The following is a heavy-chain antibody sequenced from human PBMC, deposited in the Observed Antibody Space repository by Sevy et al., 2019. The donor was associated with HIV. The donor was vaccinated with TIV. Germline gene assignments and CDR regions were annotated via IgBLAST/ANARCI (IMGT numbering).Heavy chain of an antibody. V-gene: IGHV3-15*01. CDR1: GFTFSSAW. CDR3: TTAGYGKDDRGEFVYRHY. J-gene: IGHJ4*02. CDR2: IKSKTDGGTT. Sequence: GGSLRLSCAASGFTFSSAWMNWVRQAPGKGLEWVGRIKSKTDGGTTDYATTVQGRFTISRDDSKNTLYLQMNSLKIEDIAVYYCTTAGYGKDDRGEFVYRHYWAQGALVTVSS. D-gene: IGHD3-16*02.